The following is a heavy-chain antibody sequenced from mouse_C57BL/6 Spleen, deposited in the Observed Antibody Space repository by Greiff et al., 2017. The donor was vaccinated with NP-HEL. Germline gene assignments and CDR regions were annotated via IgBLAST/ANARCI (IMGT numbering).Heavy chain of an antibody. Sequence: QVQLQQSGAELVKPGASVKLSCKASGYTFTGYWIKWVKQRPEHGLEWIGEIFPGSGSTNYNEKFKGKATFTADTSSNTAYMQLSSLTTEDSAIYYCARGITTVPFAYWGQGTLVTFSA. CDR2: IFPGSGST. V-gene: IGHV1-9*01. CDR3: ARGITTVPFAY. CDR1: GYTFTGYW. D-gene: IGHD1-1*01. J-gene: IGHJ3*01.